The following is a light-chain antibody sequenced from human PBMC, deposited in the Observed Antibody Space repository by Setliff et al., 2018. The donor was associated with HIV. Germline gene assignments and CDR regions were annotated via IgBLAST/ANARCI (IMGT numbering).Light chain of an antibody. Sequence: QSALAQPASVSGSPGQSITISCTGTRGDVGRYNLVSWYQQQPGKPPKLMIYQASKRPSGVYNRFSGSKSGNTASLTISGLQAEDEADYYCCSNTGSNTYVFGTGTKVTVL. V-gene: IGLV2-23*01. CDR1: RGDVGRYNL. CDR3: CSNTGSNTYV. CDR2: QAS. J-gene: IGLJ1*01.